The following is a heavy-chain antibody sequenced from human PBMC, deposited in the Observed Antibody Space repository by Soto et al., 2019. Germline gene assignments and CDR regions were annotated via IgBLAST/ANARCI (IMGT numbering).Heavy chain of an antibody. CDR2: IIPIFGTA. Sequence: QVQLVQSGAEVKKPGSSVKVSCKASGGTFSSYAISWVRQAPGQGLEWMGGIIPIFGTANYAQKFQGRVTITADESTSTAYMELSSLRSEDTAVYYCARDLGVRGVIMPHAFDIWGQGTMVTVSS. CDR3: ARDLGVRGVIMPHAFDI. CDR1: GGTFSSYA. J-gene: IGHJ3*02. D-gene: IGHD3-10*01. V-gene: IGHV1-69*01.